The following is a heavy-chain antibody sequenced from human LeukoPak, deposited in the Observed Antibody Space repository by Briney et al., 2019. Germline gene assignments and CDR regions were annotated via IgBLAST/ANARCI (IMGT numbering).Heavy chain of an antibody. J-gene: IGHJ4*02. CDR2: ISCDGSNK. Sequence: GGSLRLSCAASGFTFSSYAMHWVRQAPGKGLEWVAVISCDGSNKYYADSVKGRFTISRDNAKNSLYLQMNSLRDEDTAVYYCARGHCGGDCFFPVDYWGQGTLVTVSS. D-gene: IGHD2-21*02. V-gene: IGHV3-30-3*01. CDR3: ARGHCGGDCFFPVDY. CDR1: GFTFSSYA.